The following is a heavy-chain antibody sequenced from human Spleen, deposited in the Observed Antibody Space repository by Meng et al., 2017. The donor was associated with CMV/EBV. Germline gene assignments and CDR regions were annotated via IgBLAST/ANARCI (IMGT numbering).Heavy chain of an antibody. CDR1: GGSFSGYS. J-gene: IGHJ4*02. D-gene: IGHD5-18*01. CDR2: INHSGST. V-gene: IGHV4-34*01. Sequence: QLKRWVAGLLKPSGTLSLTCAVYGGSFSGYSWSWIRQPPGKGLEWIGEINHSGSTNYNPSLKSRVTISVDTSKNQFSLKLSSVTAADTAVYYCARVGDSYGYFFDYWGQGTLVTVSS. CDR3: ARVGDSYGYFFDY.